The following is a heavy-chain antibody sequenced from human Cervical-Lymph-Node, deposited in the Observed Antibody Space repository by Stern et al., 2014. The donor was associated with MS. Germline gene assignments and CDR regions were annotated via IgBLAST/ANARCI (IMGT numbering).Heavy chain of an antibody. CDR2: ISYNGNLK. CDR3: ARGGGYNSAWAFDY. Sequence: VQLVESGGGVVQPGGSLRLPCVASGFSFSSYGMHWVRQAPGRGLEWLAIISYNGNLKYYADSVEGRFTISRDNSQNTLYLQLNNLTTEDSALYYCARGGGYNSAWAFDYWGQGTLVTVSS. V-gene: IGHV3-30*03. CDR1: GFSFSSYG. D-gene: IGHD6-19*01. J-gene: IGHJ4*02.